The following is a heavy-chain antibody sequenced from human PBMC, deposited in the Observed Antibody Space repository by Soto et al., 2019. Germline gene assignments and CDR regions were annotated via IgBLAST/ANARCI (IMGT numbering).Heavy chain of an antibody. CDR3: RSSTSCYDESCVDV. V-gene: IGHV4-38-2*01. D-gene: IGHD2-2*01. CDR1: GYSISSGNY. Sequence: SETLSLTCAVSGYSISSGNYWAWIRQPPGRGLEWIGSLYHIGSTHYNTSLKSRVTISVDTSKNHFSLELSSVTAADTAIYYCRSSTSCYDESCVDVWGQGTMVT. CDR2: LYHIGST. J-gene: IGHJ6*02.